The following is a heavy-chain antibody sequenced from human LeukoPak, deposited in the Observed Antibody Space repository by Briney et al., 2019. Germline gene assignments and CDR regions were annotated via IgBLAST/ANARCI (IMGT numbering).Heavy chain of an antibody. V-gene: IGHV1-2*02. Sequence: ASVKVSCKASGYTFTDYFIHWVRQAPGQGPEWMGWIKPKSGGTNYAQKFQARVTMTKDTSISTVYMDLSRLTSDDTAVYYCARGSSDYYLTKDYWGQGTLVTVS. CDR2: IKPKSGGT. CDR1: GYTFTDYF. D-gene: IGHD3-22*01. CDR3: ARGSSDYYLTKDY. J-gene: IGHJ4*02.